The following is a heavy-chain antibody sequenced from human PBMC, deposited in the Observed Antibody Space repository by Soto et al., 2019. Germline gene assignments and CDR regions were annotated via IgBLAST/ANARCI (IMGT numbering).Heavy chain of an antibody. Sequence: HPGGSFGLSCSVAGFTAIYSMSWVRQAPGKGLECVSFIHSDGSTHYTDSVRGRFTISRDNSKNTLYLQMDRLRVDDTAVYFCARDASGPFDYWGQGTLVTVSS. CDR1: GFTAIYS. D-gene: IGHD6-19*01. J-gene: IGHJ4*02. CDR3: ARDASGPFDY. CDR2: IHSDGST. V-gene: IGHV3-53*01.